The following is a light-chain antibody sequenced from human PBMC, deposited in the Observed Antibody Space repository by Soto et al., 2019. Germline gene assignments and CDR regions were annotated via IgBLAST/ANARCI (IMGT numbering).Light chain of an antibody. CDR2: DVS. CDR1: SSNVGGYNY. Sequence: QSALTQPASVSGSPGQSITISSTGTSSNVGGYNYVSWYQHNPGKPPKLMIFDVSNRPSGVSNRFSGSKSGNTASLTISGLQPEDEADYYCSSYTTSNTRQIVFGTGTKLTVL. J-gene: IGLJ1*01. CDR3: SSYTTSNTRQIV. V-gene: IGLV2-14*03.